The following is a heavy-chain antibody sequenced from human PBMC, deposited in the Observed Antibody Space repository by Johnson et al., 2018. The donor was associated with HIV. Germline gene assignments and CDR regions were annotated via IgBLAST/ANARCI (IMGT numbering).Heavy chain of an antibody. CDR3: ARDCPPRPYITMTLDAFDI. CDR2: ISYDAITK. J-gene: IGHJ3*02. CDR1: GFTFSACA. D-gene: IGHD3-22*01. V-gene: IGHV3-30*04. Sequence: QVQLVESGGGVVQPGRSLRLSCAASGFTFSACAMHWVRQAPGKGLEWVAAISYDAITKYYADSVKGRFTISRDNSKSMLHLQMNSLRTDDAAVYYCARDCPPRPYITMTLDAFDIWGQGTMVTVSS.